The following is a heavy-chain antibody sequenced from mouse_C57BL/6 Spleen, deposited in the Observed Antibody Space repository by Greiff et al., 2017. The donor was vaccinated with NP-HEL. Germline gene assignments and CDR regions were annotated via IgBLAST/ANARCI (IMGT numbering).Heavy chain of an antibody. V-gene: IGHV1-80*01. D-gene: IGHD1-1*01. CDR2: IYPGDGDT. J-gene: IGHJ1*03. CDR1: GYAFSSYW. Sequence: QVQLQQSGAELVKPGASVKISCKASGYAFSSYWMNWVKQRPGKGLEWIGQIYPGDGDTNYNGKFKGKATLTADKSSSTAYMQLSSLTSEDSAVYFCASAYGSPWYFDVWGTGTTVTVSS. CDR3: ASAYGSPWYFDV.